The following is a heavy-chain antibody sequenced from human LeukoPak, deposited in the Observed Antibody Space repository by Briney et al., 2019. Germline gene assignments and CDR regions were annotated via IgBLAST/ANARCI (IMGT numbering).Heavy chain of an antibody. CDR1: GFTFSSYG. D-gene: IGHD1-26*01. V-gene: IGHV3-33*01. CDR3: ARETGRYSGITNYFDY. CDR2: IWYDGSNK. J-gene: IGHJ4*02. Sequence: PGRSLTLSCAASGFTFSSYGMHWVRQAPGKGLEWVAVIWYDGSNKYYADSVKGRFTISRDNSKNTLYLQMNSLRAEDTAVYYCARETGRYSGITNYFDYWGQGTLVTVSS.